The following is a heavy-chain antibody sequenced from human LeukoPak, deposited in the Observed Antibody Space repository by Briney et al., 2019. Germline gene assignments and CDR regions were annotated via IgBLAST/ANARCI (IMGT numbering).Heavy chain of an antibody. D-gene: IGHD3-9*01. Sequence: PSETLSLTCTVSGGSISSASYYWGWIRQPPGKGLEWIASIYYSGSTYYNPSLKSRVTISIDTSKNHFSLKLSSVTAADTAVYYCASWYYDILTGYYFGYFQHWGQGTLVTVSS. V-gene: IGHV4-39*02. J-gene: IGHJ1*01. CDR3: ASWYYDILTGYYFGYFQH. CDR1: GGSISSASYY. CDR2: IYYSGST.